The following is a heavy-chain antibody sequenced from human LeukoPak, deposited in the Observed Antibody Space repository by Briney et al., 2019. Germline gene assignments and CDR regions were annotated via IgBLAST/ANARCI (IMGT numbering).Heavy chain of an antibody. V-gene: IGHV1-46*01. CDR3: ARGFITMIVRASYGMDV. CDR1: GYTFTSYY. J-gene: IGHJ6*02. CDR2: INPSGGST. D-gene: IGHD3-22*01. Sequence: ASVKVSCKASGYTFTSYYMHWVRQAPGRGLEWMGIINPSGGSTSYAQKFQGRVTMTRDTSTSTVYMELSSLRSEDTAVYYCARGFITMIVRASYGMDVWGQGTTVTVSS.